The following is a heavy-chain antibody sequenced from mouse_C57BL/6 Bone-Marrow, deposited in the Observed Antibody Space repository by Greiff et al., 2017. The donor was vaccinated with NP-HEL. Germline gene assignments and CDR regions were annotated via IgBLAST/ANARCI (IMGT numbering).Heavy chain of an antibody. D-gene: IGHD1-1*01. CDR2: IDPETGGT. V-gene: IGHV1-15*01. J-gene: IGHJ2*01. CDR3: TRWSPYYYGSSKDYFDY. Sequence: VQLQQSGAELVRPGASVTLSCKASGYTFTDYEMHWVKQTPVHGLEWIGAIDPETGGTAYNQKFKGKAILTADKSSSTAYLELRSLTSEDSAVYYCTRWSPYYYGSSKDYFDYWGQGTTLTVS. CDR1: GYTFTDYE.